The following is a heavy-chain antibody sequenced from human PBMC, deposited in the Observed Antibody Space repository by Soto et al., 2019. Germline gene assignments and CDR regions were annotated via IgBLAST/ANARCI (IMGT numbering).Heavy chain of an antibody. Sequence: PSETLSLTCTVSGGAISTYYWTWIRQTAGKGLEWIGRIYSSGSTKYNPALQSRVTMSLDTSNNQFSLRLTSVTAADTAVYYCARRQRFSHWFDPWGHGTLVTVSS. CDR1: GGAISTYY. V-gene: IGHV4-4*07. D-gene: IGHD3-3*01. CDR2: IYSSGST. CDR3: ARRQRFSHWFDP. J-gene: IGHJ5*02.